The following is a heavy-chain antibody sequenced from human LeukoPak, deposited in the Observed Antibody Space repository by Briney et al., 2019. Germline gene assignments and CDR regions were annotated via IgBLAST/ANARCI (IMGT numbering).Heavy chain of an antibody. CDR3: ARTGLTGKVDY. D-gene: IGHD7-27*01. CDR2: ITYSGRT. V-gene: IGHV4-59*11. CDR1: GVSISSLF. Sequence: SETLSLTCNVSGVSISSLFWTWIRQPPGKGLEWIGYITYSGRTNYNPSLKSRVSLSLDSSKNQFSLMVTSVNSADTAVYFCARTGLTGKVDYWGQGILVTVSS. J-gene: IGHJ4*02.